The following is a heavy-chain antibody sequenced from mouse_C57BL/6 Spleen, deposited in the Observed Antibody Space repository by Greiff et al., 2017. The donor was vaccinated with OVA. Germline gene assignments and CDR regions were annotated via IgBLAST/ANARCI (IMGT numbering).Heavy chain of an antibody. CDR2: IYPGSGNT. CDR1: GYTFTDYY. V-gene: IGHV1-76*01. D-gene: IGHD3-3*01. Sequence: VQLVESGAELVRPGASVKLSCKASGYTFTDYYINWVKQRPGQGLEWIARIYPGSGNTYYNEKFKGKATLTAEKSSSTAYMQLSSLTSEDSAVYFCARRAIGFDYWGQGTTLTVSS. CDR3: ARRAIGFDY. J-gene: IGHJ2*01.